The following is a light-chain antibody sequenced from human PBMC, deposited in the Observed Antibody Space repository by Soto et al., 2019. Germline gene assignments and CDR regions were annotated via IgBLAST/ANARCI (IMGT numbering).Light chain of an antibody. J-gene: IGLJ1*01. CDR3: CSFAGSPYG. CDR2: DVS. CDR1: SSDVGGYNF. V-gene: IGLV2-11*01. Sequence: QSALTQPRSVSGPPGQSVTISCTGTSSDVGGYNFVSWYQHHPGKAPKLMIYDVSKRPSGVPGRFSGSKSGDTASLTISGLQAEDEADYYCCSFAGSPYGFGTGTKVTVL.